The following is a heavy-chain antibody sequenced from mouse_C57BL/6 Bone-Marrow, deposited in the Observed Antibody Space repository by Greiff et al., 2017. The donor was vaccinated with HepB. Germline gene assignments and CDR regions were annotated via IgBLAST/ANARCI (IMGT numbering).Heavy chain of an antibody. CDR2: IDPENGDT. V-gene: IGHV14-4*01. D-gene: IGHD1-1*02. CDR3: TPWVGAWFAY. Sequence: EVQLQQSGAELVRPGASVKLSCTASGFNIKDDYMHWVKQRPEQGLEWIGWIDPENGDTEYASKFQGKATITADTSSNTAYLQLSSLTSEDTAVYYCTPWVGAWFAYWGQGTLVTVSA. J-gene: IGHJ3*01. CDR1: GFNIKDDY.